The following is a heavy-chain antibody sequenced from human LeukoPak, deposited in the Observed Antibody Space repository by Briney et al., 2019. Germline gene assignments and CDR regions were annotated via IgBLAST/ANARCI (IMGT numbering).Heavy chain of an antibody. CDR2: ISSSGSTI. CDR1: GFTFSDYY. D-gene: IGHD3-3*01. V-gene: IGHV3-11*01. Sequence: GGSLRLSCAASGFTFSDYYMSWIRQAPGEGLEWVSYISSSGSTIYYADSVKGRFTISRDNAKNSLYLQINGRKAKDRAVYYLAREDSDFWRPWGQGTLGTASS. CDR3: AREDSDFWRP. J-gene: IGHJ5*02.